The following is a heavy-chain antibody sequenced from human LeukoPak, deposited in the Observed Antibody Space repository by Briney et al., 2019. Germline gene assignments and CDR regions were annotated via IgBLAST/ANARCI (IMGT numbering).Heavy chain of an antibody. J-gene: IGHJ4*02. Sequence: GGSLRLSCAASGFTVSSNYMSWVRQAPGKGLEWASVIYSGGSTYYADSVKGRFTISRDNSKNTLYLQMNSLRAEDTAVYYCAKSREGTYYDILTGYWGQRTLVTVSS. CDR2: IYSGGST. D-gene: IGHD3-9*01. V-gene: IGHV3-53*01. CDR3: AKSREGTYYDILTGY. CDR1: GFTVSSNY.